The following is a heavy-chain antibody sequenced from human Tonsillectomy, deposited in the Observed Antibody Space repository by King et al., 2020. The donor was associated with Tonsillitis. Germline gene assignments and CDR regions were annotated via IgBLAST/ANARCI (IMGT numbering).Heavy chain of an antibody. V-gene: IGHV3-23*04. J-gene: IGHJ4*02. CDR2: ISGSGGST. CDR1: GFTFSSYA. D-gene: IGHD6-19*01. CDR3: AKGAPGIAVAGSGAFDY. Sequence: VQLVESGGDLVQPGGSLRLSCAASGFTFSSYAMSWVRQAPGVGLEWVSTISGSGGSTFYADSVKGRFTISRDNSKITLYLQMNSLRAEDTAVYYCAKGAPGIAVAGSGAFDYWGQGTLVTVSS.